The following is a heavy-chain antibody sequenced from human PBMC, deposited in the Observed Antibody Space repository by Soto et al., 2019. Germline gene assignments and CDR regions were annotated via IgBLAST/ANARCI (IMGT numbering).Heavy chain of an antibody. D-gene: IGHD3-10*01. Sequence: LRLSYAASGFTFDDYAMYWVWQAPGNGLEWVSGITWNSDSMDYADSVKGRFTISRDNAKNSLYLQMNSLRAEDPALYYCTKSGHYGSGTYSFIDVYGQGTTVTVSS. V-gene: IGHV3-9*01. CDR2: ITWNSDSM. J-gene: IGHJ6*02. CDR1: GFTFDDYA. CDR3: TKSGHYGSGTYSFIDV.